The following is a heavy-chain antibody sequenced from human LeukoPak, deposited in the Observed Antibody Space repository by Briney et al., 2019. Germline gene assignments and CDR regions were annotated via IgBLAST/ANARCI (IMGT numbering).Heavy chain of an antibody. J-gene: IGHJ3*02. Sequence: GGSLRLSCAASGFTFSNYAMHWVRQAPGKGLEWVAVISYDGSNKYYADSVKGRFTISRDNSKNTLYLKMNRLRAEDTAVYYCARVDHYYDSSGYSNRAFDIWGQGTMVTVSS. D-gene: IGHD3-22*01. V-gene: IGHV3-30-3*01. CDR2: ISYDGSNK. CDR1: GFTFSNYA. CDR3: ARVDHYYDSSGYSNRAFDI.